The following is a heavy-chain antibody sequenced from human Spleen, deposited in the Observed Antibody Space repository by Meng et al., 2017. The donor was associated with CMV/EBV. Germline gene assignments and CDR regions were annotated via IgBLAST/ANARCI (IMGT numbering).Heavy chain of an antibody. D-gene: IGHD2-2*01. Sequence: TFTNYAIAWVRQGTGQGLEWVGWMNSDSGDAGYAQRFQGRVTMNRDTSISTAFMELSSLRSDDTGVYYCTRGVVVPAAILLTDWFDPWGQGTLVTVSS. CDR1: TFTNYA. CDR3: TRGVVVPAAILLTDWFDP. CDR2: MNSDSGDA. V-gene: IGHV1-8*01. J-gene: IGHJ5*02.